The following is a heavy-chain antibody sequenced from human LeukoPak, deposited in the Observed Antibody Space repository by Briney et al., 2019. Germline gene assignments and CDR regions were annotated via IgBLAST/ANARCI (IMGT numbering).Heavy chain of an antibody. Sequence: ASVKVSCKASGYTFTSYYMHWVRQAPGQGLEWMGWINPNSGGTNYAQKFQGRVTMTRDTSISTAYMELSRLRSDDTAVYYCARGTQRIAAAWNWGQGTLVTVSS. V-gene: IGHV1-2*02. CDR3: ARGTQRIAAAWN. CDR2: INPNSGGT. J-gene: IGHJ4*02. CDR1: GYTFTSYY. D-gene: IGHD6-6*01.